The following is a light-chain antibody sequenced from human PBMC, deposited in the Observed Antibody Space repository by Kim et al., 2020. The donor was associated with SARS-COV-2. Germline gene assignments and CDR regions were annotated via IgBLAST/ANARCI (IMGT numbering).Light chain of an antibody. CDR3: QQYDNLPLT. CDR1: QGITHY. CDR2: DAS. Sequence: DIRMTQSPPSLSASVGDRVTISCQASQGITHYLNWFHQKPGKAPNLLIYDASTLETGVPSRFSGSGFGTHFTLIISSLQPEDIGTYYCQQYDNLPLTFGGGKKVEI. J-gene: IGKJ4*01. V-gene: IGKV1-33*01.